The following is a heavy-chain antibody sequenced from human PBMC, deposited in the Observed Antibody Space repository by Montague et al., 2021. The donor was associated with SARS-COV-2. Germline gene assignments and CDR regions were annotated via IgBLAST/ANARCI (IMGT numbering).Heavy chain of an antibody. J-gene: IGHJ4*02. V-gene: IGHV4-34*12. CDR3: ARDVGWYSSSWFDY. Sequence: SETLSLTCTVYGVVELRRRSDEHTSALRSHLEFVWGLILRGKTNYNPSLKSRVTISVDTSKNQFSLKLSSVTAADTAVYYCARDVGWYSSSWFDYWGQGTLVNVSS. D-gene: IGHD6-13*01. CDR2: LILRGKT. CDR1: GVVELRRR.